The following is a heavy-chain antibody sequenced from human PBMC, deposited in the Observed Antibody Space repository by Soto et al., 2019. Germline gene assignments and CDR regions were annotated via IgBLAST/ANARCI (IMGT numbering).Heavy chain of an antibody. Sequence: QLQLQESGPGLVKPSETLSLTCSVSGGSISISSYYWGWVRQPPGKGLEWIASMYYSGGTYYNPSLKSRATISVDKSKNQFSLKLTSATAADTAEYYCARLDRFLEYFNHWGQGTLVTVSS. V-gene: IGHV4-39*01. CDR1: GGSISISSYY. CDR3: ARLDRFLEYFNH. CDR2: MYYSGGT. J-gene: IGHJ1*01. D-gene: IGHD3-3*01.